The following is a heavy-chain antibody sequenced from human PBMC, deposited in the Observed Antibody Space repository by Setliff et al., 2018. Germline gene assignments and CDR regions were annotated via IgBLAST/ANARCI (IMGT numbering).Heavy chain of an antibody. D-gene: IGHD5-18*01. J-gene: IGHJ6*03. V-gene: IGHV1-69*05. CDR1: GGTFSSYG. Sequence: ASVKVSCKASGGTFSSYGVTWVRQAPGQGLEWMGGTIPIFGSTNYAQEFQGRVTISTDESTSTAYMGLTSLRAEDTAVYYCAREGVDTRSSTDYRYYMDVWGKGTTVTVSS. CDR3: AREGVDTRSSTDYRYYMDV. CDR2: TIPIFGST.